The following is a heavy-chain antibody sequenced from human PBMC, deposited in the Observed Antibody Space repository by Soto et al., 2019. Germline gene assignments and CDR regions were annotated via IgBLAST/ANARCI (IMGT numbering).Heavy chain of an antibody. CDR3: ARGGQDFWSGPFDY. CDR2: IDNSGST. D-gene: IGHD3-3*01. Sequence: PAETLSLTCTVSGGSISNYYCNWIRQPPGKGLEWIGRIDNSGSTNYNPSLKSRITISADTSRNQFSLKLNSVTAADTAVYYCARGGQDFWSGPFDYWGQGALVPVSS. CDR1: GGSISNYY. J-gene: IGHJ4*02. V-gene: IGHV4-4*07.